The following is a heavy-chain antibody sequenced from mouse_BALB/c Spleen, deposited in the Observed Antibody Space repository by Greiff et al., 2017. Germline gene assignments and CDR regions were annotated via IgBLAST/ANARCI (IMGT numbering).Heavy chain of an antibody. Sequence: VKLVESGAELMKPGASVKISCKATGYTFSSYWIEWVKQRPGHGLEWIGEILPGSGSTNYNEKFKGKATFTADTSSNTAYMQLSSLTSEDSAVYYCARRSTRGNYRAMDYWGQGTSVTVSS. J-gene: IGHJ4*01. CDR3: ARRSTRGNYRAMDY. CDR2: ILPGSGST. CDR1: GYTFSSYW. V-gene: IGHV1-9*01. D-gene: IGHD2-1*01.